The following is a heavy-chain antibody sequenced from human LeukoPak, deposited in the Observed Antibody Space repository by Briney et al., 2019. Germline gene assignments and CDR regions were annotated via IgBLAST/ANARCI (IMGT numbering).Heavy chain of an antibody. V-gene: IGHV1-8*01. Sequence: ASVKVSCKASGYTFTSYDINWVRQATGQGLEWMGWMNPNSGNTGYAQKFQGRVTMTRNTSISTAYTELSSLGSEDTAVYYCARGGWYNWNDGTFDPWGQGTLVTVSS. D-gene: IGHD1-20*01. CDR3: ARGGWYNWNDGTFDP. CDR1: GYTFTSYD. J-gene: IGHJ5*02. CDR2: MNPNSGNT.